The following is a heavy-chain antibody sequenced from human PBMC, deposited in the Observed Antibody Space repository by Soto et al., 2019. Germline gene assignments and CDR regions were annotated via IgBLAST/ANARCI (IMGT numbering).Heavy chain of an antibody. CDR3: ARYSPTGTTGMWYFDL. Sequence: QVQLVQSGAEVKKPGASVKVSCKASGYTFTSYGISWVRQAPGQGLEWMGWISDYNGNTNYAQKLQGRVTMTTDTSTSTAYMELRSLGADDTAVYYWARYSPTGTTGMWYFDLWGRGTLVTVSS. CDR2: ISDYNGNT. J-gene: IGHJ2*01. V-gene: IGHV1-18*01. D-gene: IGHD1-7*01. CDR1: GYTFTSYG.